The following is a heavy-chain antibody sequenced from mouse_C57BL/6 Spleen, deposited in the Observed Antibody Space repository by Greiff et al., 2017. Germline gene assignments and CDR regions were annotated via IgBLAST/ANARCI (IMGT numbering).Heavy chain of an antibody. CDR1: GYTFTSYW. V-gene: IGHV1-59*01. D-gene: IGHD2-1*01. CDR3: ALYGNYPFAY. Sequence: VQLQQPGAELVRPGTSVKLSCKASGYTFTSYWMHWVKQRPGQGLEWIGVIDPSDSYTNYNQKFKGKATLTVDTSSSTAYMQLSSLTSEDSAVYYCALYGNYPFAYWGQGTLVTVSA. CDR2: IDPSDSYT. J-gene: IGHJ3*01.